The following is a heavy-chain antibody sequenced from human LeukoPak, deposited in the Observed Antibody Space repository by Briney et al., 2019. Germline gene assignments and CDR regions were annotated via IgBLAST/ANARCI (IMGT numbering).Heavy chain of an antibody. D-gene: IGHD2-2*02. Sequence: SETLSLTCAVYGGSFSGYYWSWIRQPPGKGLEWIGEINHSGSTNYNPSLKSRVTISVDTSKNQFSLKLSSVTAADTAVYYCARAAVVVPAAIAGWFDPWGQGTLVTVSS. J-gene: IGHJ5*02. V-gene: IGHV4-34*01. CDR1: GGSFSGYY. CDR3: ARAAVVVPAAIAGWFDP. CDR2: INHSGST.